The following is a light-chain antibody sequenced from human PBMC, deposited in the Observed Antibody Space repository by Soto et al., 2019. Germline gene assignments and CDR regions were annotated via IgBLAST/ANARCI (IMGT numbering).Light chain of an antibody. CDR2: EVS. Sequence: QPVVTQPPSASGSPGQSVTISCTGTSSDVGGYNYVSWYQQHPGKAPKLMIYEVSKRPSGVPDRFSGSKSGNTASLTVFGLQAEDEADYYCSSYAGSNNLVFGGGTKLTVL. J-gene: IGLJ2*01. CDR3: SSYAGSNNLV. V-gene: IGLV2-8*01. CDR1: SSDVGGYNY.